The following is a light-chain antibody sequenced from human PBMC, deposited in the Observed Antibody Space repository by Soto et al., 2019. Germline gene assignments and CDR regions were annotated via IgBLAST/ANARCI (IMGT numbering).Light chain of an antibody. J-gene: IGKJ1*01. CDR3: QQLDRYPPT. V-gene: IGKV1-9*01. CDR1: QGISSY. Sequence: DIQLTQSPSFLSASVGDRVTITCRASQGISSYLAWYQQKPGKAPKLLIYAASTLQSGVPSRFSGSGSGTEFTLTISSLQPADFATYYCQQLDRYPPTFGQGTTVDIK. CDR2: AAS.